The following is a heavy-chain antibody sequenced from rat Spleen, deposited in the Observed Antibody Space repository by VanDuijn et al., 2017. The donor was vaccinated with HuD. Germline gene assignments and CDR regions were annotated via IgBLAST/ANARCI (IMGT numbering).Heavy chain of an antibody. CDR3: ARQGGIGMPTSGYWYFDF. Sequence: EVQLVESGGGLVQPGRSLKLSCAASGFTFSDYNMAWVRQAPKKGLEWVATISYDGSSTYYRDSVKGRFTISRDNAKSTLYLQMDSLRSEDTATYYCARQGGIGMPTSGYWYFDFWGQGVMVTVSS. V-gene: IGHV5-7*01. J-gene: IGHJ2*01. D-gene: IGHD2-3*01. CDR2: ISYDGSST. CDR1: GFTFSDYN.